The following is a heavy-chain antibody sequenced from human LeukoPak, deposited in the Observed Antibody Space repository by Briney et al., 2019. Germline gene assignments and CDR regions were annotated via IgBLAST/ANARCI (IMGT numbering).Heavy chain of an antibody. CDR3: TTSPFCSSTSCYEGDFDY. J-gene: IGHJ4*02. Sequence: GASLRLSCAASGFTFSNAWMSWVHQAPGKGLEWVGRIKSKTDGGTTDYAAPVKGRFTISRDDSKNTLYLQMNSLKTEDTAVYYCTTSPFCSSTSCYEGDFDYWGQGTLVTVSS. V-gene: IGHV3-15*01. CDR2: IKSKTDGGTT. D-gene: IGHD2-2*01. CDR1: GFTFSNAW.